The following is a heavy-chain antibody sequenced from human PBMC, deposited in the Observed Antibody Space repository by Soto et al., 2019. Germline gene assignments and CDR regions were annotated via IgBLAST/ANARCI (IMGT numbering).Heavy chain of an antibody. J-gene: IGHJ3*02. CDR3: TTEPVLLWFGELLDAFDI. CDR2: IKSKTDGGTT. D-gene: IGHD3-10*01. V-gene: IGHV3-15*01. CDR1: GFTFSNAW. Sequence: EVQLVESGGGLVKPGGSLRLSCAASGFTFSNAWMSWVRQAPGKGLEWVGRIKSKTDGGTTDYAAPVKGRFTISRDDSKXTXXLQMNSLKTEDTAVYYCTTEPVLLWFGELLDAFDIWGQGTMVTVSS.